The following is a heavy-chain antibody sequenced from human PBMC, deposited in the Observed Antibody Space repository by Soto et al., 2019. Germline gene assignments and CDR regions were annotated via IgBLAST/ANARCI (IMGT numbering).Heavy chain of an antibody. CDR3: AASGRAGYYSYYYYGMDV. V-gene: IGHV1-58*01. CDR2: IVVGSGNT. D-gene: IGHD3-22*01. Sequence: SVKVSCKASGFTFTSCAVQWVRRALGQRLEWIGWIVVGSGNTNYSQKFQERVTITTDMSTSTAYMELSSLRSEDTAVYYCAASGRAGYYSYYYYGMDVWGQGTMVTVSS. CDR1: GFTFTSCA. J-gene: IGHJ6*02.